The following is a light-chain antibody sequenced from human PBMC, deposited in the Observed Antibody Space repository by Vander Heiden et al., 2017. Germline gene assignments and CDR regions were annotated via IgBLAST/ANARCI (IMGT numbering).Light chain of an antibody. V-gene: IGKV1-39*01. CDR1: QSIYSY. CDR3: QQSDSTPYT. J-gene: IGKJ2*01. CDR2: AAS. Sequence: DIPMTQSPSSLSASVGDRVTITCRANQSIYSYLNWYQQKSGKVPKVLIYAASSLQSGVPSRFSGSGSGRDFTLTITSLQPEDFATYYCQQSDSTPYTFGHGTKLEIK.